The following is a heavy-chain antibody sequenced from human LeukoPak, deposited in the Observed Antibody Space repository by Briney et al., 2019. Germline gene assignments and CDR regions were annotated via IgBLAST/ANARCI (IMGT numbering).Heavy chain of an antibody. J-gene: IGHJ4*02. CDR2: ISYDGSNK. CDR3: ARARITMVRGVIRRPTYYFDY. D-gene: IGHD3-10*01. V-gene: IGHV3-30-3*01. CDR1: GFTFSSYA. Sequence: GGSLRLSCAASGFTFSSYAMHWVRQAPGKGLEWVAVISYDGSNKYYADSVKGRFTISRDSAKNPLYLQMNSLRAEDTAVYYCARARITMVRGVIRRPTYYFDYWGQGTLVTVSS.